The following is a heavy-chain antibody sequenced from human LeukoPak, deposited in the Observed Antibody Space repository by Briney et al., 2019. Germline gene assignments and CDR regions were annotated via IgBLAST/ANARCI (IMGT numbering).Heavy chain of an antibody. CDR3: ARLGGATSPFGY. CDR2: IYYTGNT. V-gene: IGHV4-59*08. CDR1: GGSISSYY. J-gene: IGHJ4*02. D-gene: IGHD1-26*01. Sequence: PSETLSLTCTVSGGSISSYYWSWIRQPPGKGLEWIGYIYYTGNTNYNPSLKSRVTVSVDTSKNQFSLNLSSVTAADTAIYYCARLGGATSPFGYWGQGTLVTVSS.